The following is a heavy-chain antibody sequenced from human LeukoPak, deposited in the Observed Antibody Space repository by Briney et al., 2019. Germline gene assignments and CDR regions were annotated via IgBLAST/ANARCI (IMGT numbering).Heavy chain of an antibody. Sequence: GGSLRLSCAASGFTFSSYAMHWVRQAPGKGLEWVAVISYDGSNKYYADSVKGRFTISRDNSKNTLYLQMNSLRAEDTAVYYCARDRHSSGWYFGYWGQGTLVTVSS. CDR3: ARDRHSSGWYFGY. CDR2: ISYDGSNK. J-gene: IGHJ4*02. V-gene: IGHV3-30-3*01. D-gene: IGHD6-19*01. CDR1: GFTFSSYA.